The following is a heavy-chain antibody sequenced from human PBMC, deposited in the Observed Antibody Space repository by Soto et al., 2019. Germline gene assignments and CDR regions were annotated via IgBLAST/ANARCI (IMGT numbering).Heavy chain of an antibody. CDR2: IIPIFGTA. CDR3: ASSSAPPYYYYGMDV. CDR1: GGTFSSYA. V-gene: IGHV1-69*13. Sequence: ASVKVSCKASGGTFSSYAISWVRQAPGQGLEWMGGIIPIFGTANYAQKFQGRVTITADESTSTAYMELSSLRSEDTAVYYCASSSAPPYYYYGMDVWGQGTTVTVSS. J-gene: IGHJ6*02.